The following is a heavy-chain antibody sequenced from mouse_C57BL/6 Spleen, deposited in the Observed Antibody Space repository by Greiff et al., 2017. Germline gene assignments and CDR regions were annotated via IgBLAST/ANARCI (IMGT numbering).Heavy chain of an antibody. CDR2: ISSGGDYI. CDR1: GFTFSSYA. CDR3: TRKWNYGSSYYAMDY. V-gene: IGHV5-9-1*02. J-gene: IGHJ4*01. Sequence: DVHLVESGEGLVQPGGSLKLSCAASGFTFSSYAMSWVRQTPEKRLEWVAYISSGGDYIYYADTVKGRFTISRDYARNTLFLKMSSLKSEDTAMYYWTRKWNYGSSYYAMDYWGQGTSVTVSS. D-gene: IGHD1-1*01.